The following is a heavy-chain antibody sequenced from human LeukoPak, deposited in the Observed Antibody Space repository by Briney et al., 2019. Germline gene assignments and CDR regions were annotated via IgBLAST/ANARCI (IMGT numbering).Heavy chain of an antibody. CDR2: ISNNGGYT. CDR3: AKQLGYCSDGSCYFPY. CDR1: GFTFSSSA. V-gene: IGHV3-23*01. Sequence: GVSLRLSCAASGFTFSSSAMSWVRQAPGKGLEWVSAISNNGGYTYYADSVQGRFTISRDNSKSTLCLQMNSLRAEDTAVYYCAKQLGYCSDGSCYFPYWGQGTLVTVSS. J-gene: IGHJ4*02. D-gene: IGHD2-15*01.